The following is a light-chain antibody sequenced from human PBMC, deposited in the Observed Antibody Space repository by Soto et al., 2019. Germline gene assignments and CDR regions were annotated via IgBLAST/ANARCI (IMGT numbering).Light chain of an antibody. V-gene: IGLV1-47*01. CDR3: AAWDDSLSGRYG. CDR1: SSNIGSNY. Sequence: QSVLTQPPSASGTPGQRVTISCSGSSSNIGSNYVYWYQQLPGTAPTLLIYRNNQRPSGVPDRFSGSKSGTSTSLAISGLRSEDEADYYCAAWDDSLSGRYGSGTGTKVTVL. CDR2: RNN. J-gene: IGLJ1*01.